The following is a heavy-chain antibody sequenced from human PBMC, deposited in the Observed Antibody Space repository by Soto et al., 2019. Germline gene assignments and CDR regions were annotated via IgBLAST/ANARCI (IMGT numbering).Heavy chain of an antibody. V-gene: IGHV3-15*01. J-gene: IGHJ4*02. CDR3: TTLRYTSRWYLDC. D-gene: IGHD2-2*02. Sequence: SGGSLRLSCAVSGFTFSDAWMNWVRQAPGKGLEWVGRIKSNTDGGTTDYAAPVKDRFTISRDDSKNTLYLQMNSLKTEDTAVYYCTTLRYTSRWYLDCLGQGNLVTVSS. CDR1: GFTFSDAW. CDR2: IKSNTDGGTT.